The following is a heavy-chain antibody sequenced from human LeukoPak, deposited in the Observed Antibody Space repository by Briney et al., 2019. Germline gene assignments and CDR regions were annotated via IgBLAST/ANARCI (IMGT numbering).Heavy chain of an antibody. V-gene: IGHV3-23*01. Sequence: GGSPRLSCAASGFTFSSYAMSWVRQAPGKGLEWVSAISGSGGSTYYADSVKGRFTISRDNSKNTLYLQMNSLRAEDTAVYYCASSSGWYGSVYWGQGTLVTVSS. CDR1: GFTFSSYA. CDR3: ASSSGWYGSVY. D-gene: IGHD6-19*01. J-gene: IGHJ4*02. CDR2: ISGSGGST.